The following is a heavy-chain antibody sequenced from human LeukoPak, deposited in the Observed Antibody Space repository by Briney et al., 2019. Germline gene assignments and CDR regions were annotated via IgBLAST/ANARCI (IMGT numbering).Heavy chain of an antibody. V-gene: IGHV1-18*01. D-gene: IGHD1-26*01. Sequence: RASVKVSCKASGYTFTSYGISWVRQSPGQGLEWMGWISAYNGNTNYPQKLQGRVTMTTDTSTSTVYMELGSLRSDDTAVYYCAREFRSGSYSEFDYWGQGTLVTVSS. CDR1: GYTFTSYG. J-gene: IGHJ4*02. CDR2: ISAYNGNT. CDR3: AREFRSGSYSEFDY.